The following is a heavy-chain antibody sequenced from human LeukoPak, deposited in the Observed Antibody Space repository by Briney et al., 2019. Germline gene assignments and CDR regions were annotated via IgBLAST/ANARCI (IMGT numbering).Heavy chain of an antibody. J-gene: IGHJ3*02. CDR1: GFTFSTYN. Sequence: GGSLRLSCAASGFTFSTYNMNWVRQAPGKGLEWVSSISSGSSYIYYADSVRGRFTISRDNAKNSLYLQMNSLRAEDTAVYYCARVRGGSSWYVNDAFDIWGQGTMVTVSS. CDR2: ISSGSSYI. V-gene: IGHV3-21*01. D-gene: IGHD6-13*01. CDR3: ARVRGGSSWYVNDAFDI.